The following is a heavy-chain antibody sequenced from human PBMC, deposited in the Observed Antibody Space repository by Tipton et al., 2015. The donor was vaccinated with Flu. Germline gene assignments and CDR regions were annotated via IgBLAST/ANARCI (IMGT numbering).Heavy chain of an antibody. Sequence: LRLSCAVYGGSFSGYYWSWIRQPPGKGLEWIGEINHSGSTNYNPSLKSRVTISVDTSKNQFSLKLSSVTAADTAVYYCARGRELVIVVVTAILVHYGMDVWGQGTTVTVSS. CDR1: GGSFSGYY. J-gene: IGHJ6*02. CDR2: INHSGST. CDR3: ARGRELVIVVVTAILVHYGMDV. D-gene: IGHD2-21*02. V-gene: IGHV4-34*01.